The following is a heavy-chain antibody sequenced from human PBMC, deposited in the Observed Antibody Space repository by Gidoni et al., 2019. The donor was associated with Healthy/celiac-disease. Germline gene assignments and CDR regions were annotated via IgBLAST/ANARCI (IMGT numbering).Heavy chain of an antibody. CDR2: IYYSGST. V-gene: IGHV4-59*01. CDR3: ARVGYCSGGSCYLGWFDP. D-gene: IGHD2-15*01. J-gene: IGHJ5*02. CDR1: GGSISRYY. Sequence: QVQLQESGPGLVKPSETLSLTCTVSGGSISRYYWSWIRQPPGKGLEWIGYIYYSGSTNYNPSLKSRVTISVDTSKNQFSLKLSSLTAADTAVYYCARVGYCSGGSCYLGWFDPWGQGTLVTVSS.